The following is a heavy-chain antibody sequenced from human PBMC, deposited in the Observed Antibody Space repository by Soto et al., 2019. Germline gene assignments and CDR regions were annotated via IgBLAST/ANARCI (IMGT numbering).Heavy chain of an antibody. D-gene: IGHD1-1*01. V-gene: IGHV4-59*01. Sequence: QVRLQESGPELVKPSETLSLTCAVPGGSITSYYWSWVRQPPGKALEWIGYIRYSGGTNYNPYLKSRVSISVDTSKNQCSLEVTSVTAADTAVYCGAGDRNENNWAFYWGRGALVTVSS. CDR3: AGDRNENNWAFY. CDR2: IRYSGGT. CDR1: GGSITSYY. J-gene: IGHJ4*02.